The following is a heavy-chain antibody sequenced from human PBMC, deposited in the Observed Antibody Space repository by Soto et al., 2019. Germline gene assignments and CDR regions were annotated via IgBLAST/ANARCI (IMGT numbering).Heavy chain of an antibody. CDR3: ARVYPPYTLFDY. J-gene: IGHJ4*02. Sequence: PSETLSLTCTVSGGSISSGDYYWSWIRQPPGKGLEWIGYIYYSGSTYYNPSLKSRVTISVDTSKNQFSLKLSSVTAADTAVYYCARVYPPYTLFDYWGQGTLVTVSS. CDR1: GGSISSGDYY. CDR2: IYYSGST. V-gene: IGHV4-30-4*01. D-gene: IGHD2-8*01.